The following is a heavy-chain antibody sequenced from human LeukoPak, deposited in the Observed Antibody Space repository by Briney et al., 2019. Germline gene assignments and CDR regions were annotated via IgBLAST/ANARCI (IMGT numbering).Heavy chain of an antibody. CDR3: IKDLRLDLHLDTFEI. J-gene: IGHJ3*02. CDR2: ISWDSGHS. CDR1: GFTFYDYA. D-gene: IGHD1-7*01. V-gene: IGHV3-9*01. Sequence: GGSLRLSCAASGFTFYDYAMHWVRQAPGRRLEWVSSISWDSGHSVHADAVQGRFTISRDNAKNSLYLQMNNLRPEDTALYYCIKDLRLDLHLDTFEIWGQGTMVTVSS.